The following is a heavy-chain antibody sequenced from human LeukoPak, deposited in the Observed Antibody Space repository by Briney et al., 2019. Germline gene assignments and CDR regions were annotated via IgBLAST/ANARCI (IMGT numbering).Heavy chain of an antibody. CDR2: IYPGDSDT. CDR3: ARHFSGGDDY. CDR1: GYNFTNYW. D-gene: IGHD2-21*02. Sequence: GESLKISCKGSGYNFTNYWSGWVRQMSGKGLEWMGVIYPGDSDTTYSPSFQGQVTISVDKSISTAYLQWSSLKDSDTAMYYCARHFSGGDDYWGQGTLVTVSS. J-gene: IGHJ4*02. V-gene: IGHV5-51*01.